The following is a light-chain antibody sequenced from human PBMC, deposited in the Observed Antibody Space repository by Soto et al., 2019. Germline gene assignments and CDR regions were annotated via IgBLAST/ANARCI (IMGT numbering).Light chain of an antibody. CDR1: ESVSDN. J-gene: IGKJ2*01. V-gene: IGKV3-15*01. CDR3: QQYDTWPPMYT. CDR2: GAS. Sequence: EIVMTQSPATLSVSPGGRATLSCRASESVSDNLAWYQQKPGQPPRLLIYGASTRATGIPARFSGSGSGTEFTLTISSLQSEDVAVYYCQQYDTWPPMYTFGQGTNLEIK.